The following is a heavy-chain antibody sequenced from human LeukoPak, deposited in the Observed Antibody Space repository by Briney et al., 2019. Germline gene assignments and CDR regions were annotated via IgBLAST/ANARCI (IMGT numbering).Heavy chain of an antibody. J-gene: IGHJ4*02. CDR2: ISSSGSTI. D-gene: IGHD2-15*01. CDR1: GFTFSSYE. CDR3: CRDSGIFGRFTTSPGH. Sequence: GGSLRLSCAASGFTFSSYEMNWVRQAPGKGLEWVSYISSSGSTIYYADSVKGRFTISRDNAKNSLYLQMNSLRAEDTAVYYCCRDSGIFGRFTTSPGHRGQGTLVTVSS. V-gene: IGHV3-48*03.